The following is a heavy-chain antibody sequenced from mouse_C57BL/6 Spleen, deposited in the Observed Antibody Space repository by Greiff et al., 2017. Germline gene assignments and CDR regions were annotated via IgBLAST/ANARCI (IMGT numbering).Heavy chain of an antibody. CDR3: ARRGPNYGSPWFAY. CDR1: GFSLTSYG. Sequence: QVQLQQSGPGLVQPSQSLSITCTVSGFSLTSYGVHWVRQSPGKGLEWLGVIWSGGSTDYNAAFISRLSISKDNSKSQVFFKMNSLQADDTAIYYCARRGPNYGSPWFAYWGQGTLVTVSA. D-gene: IGHD1-1*01. CDR2: IWSGGST. V-gene: IGHV2-2*01. J-gene: IGHJ3*01.